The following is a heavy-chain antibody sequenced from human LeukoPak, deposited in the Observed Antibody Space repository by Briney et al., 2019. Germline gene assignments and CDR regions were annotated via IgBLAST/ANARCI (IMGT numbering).Heavy chain of an antibody. V-gene: IGHV3-21*01. CDR2: ISSSSSYI. CDR3: ARSPDYAETRFDP. CDR1: GFTLSSYS. D-gene: IGHD4-17*01. J-gene: IGHJ5*02. Sequence: PGGSLRLSCAASGFTLSSYSMNWVRQAPGKGLEWVSSISSSSSYIYYADSVKGRFTISRDNAKNSLYLQMNSLRAEDTAVYYCARSPDYAETRFDPWGQGTLVTVSS.